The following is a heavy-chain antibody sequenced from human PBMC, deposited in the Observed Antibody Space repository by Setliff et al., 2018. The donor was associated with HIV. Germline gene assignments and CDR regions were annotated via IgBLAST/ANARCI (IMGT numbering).Heavy chain of an antibody. CDR3: ARVARVHPFDP. J-gene: IGHJ5*02. V-gene: IGHV4-61*10. Sequence: PSETLSLTCTVSGGSISSDTYHYSWIRQPAGKGLEWIGLIYYTGIPTYNTSLKSRVTMSVDRSKNQFSLRLTSVTAADTAMYYCARVARVHPFDPWGQGTLVTVSS. CDR2: IYYTGIP. CDR1: GGSISSDTYH.